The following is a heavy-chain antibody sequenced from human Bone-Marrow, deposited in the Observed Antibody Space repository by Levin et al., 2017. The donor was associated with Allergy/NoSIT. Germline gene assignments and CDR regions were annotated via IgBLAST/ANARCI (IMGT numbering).Heavy chain of an antibody. J-gene: IGHJ2*01. D-gene: IGHD6-19*01. V-gene: IGHV4-39*01. CDR2: IYYSGST. Sequence: SQTLSLTCTVSGGSISSSSYYWGWIRQPPGKGLEWIGSIYYSGSTYYNPSLKSRVTISVDASKNQFSLKLSSVTAADTAVYYCATTCIAVAGLYWYFDLWGRGTLVTVSS. CDR3: ATTCIAVAGLYWYFDL. CDR1: GGSISSSSYY.